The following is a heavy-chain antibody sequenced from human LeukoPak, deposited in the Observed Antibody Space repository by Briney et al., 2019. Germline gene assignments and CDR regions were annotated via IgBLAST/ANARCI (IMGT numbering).Heavy chain of an antibody. CDR3: AKTGQLRYNWNDLPSPDDARRPFDY. D-gene: IGHD1-20*01. Sequence: PGGSLRLSCAASGFTFDDYTMHWVRQAPGKGLEWVSLISWDGGSTYYADSVKGRFTISRDNAKNSLYLQMNSLRAEDTAVYYCAKTGQLRYNWNDLPSPDDARRPFDYWGQGTLVTVSS. V-gene: IGHV3-43*01. J-gene: IGHJ4*02. CDR2: ISWDGGST. CDR1: GFTFDDYT.